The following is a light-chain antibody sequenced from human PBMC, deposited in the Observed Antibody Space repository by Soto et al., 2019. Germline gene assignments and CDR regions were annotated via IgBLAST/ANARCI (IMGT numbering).Light chain of an antibody. CDR3: CSHSASIHWV. Sequence: QSALTQPASVSGSPGQSITISCTGTSSDVGGYNFVSWYQQHPGNAPKLIIHEVLNRPSGVSSRFSCSKSGNTASLTISGLQAEDDAVYYCCSHSASIHWVFGGGPQLTVL. CDR1: SSDVGGYNF. J-gene: IGLJ3*02. CDR2: EVL. V-gene: IGLV2-14*03.